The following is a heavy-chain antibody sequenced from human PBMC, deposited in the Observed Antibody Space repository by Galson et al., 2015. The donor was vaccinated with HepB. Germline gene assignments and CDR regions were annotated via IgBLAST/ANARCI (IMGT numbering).Heavy chain of an antibody. J-gene: IGHJ1*01. D-gene: IGHD2-2*01. V-gene: IGHV3-23*01. Sequence: SLRLSCAASGFTVSSYAMSWVRQAPGKGLEWVSTIGGGDGNTHYADSVKGRFTISRDNSKNTLNLQMNSLRAEDTAFYYCAKGYCGSTRCYAGRFQHWGQGTLVTVSS. CDR3: AKGYCGSTRCYAGRFQH. CDR1: GFTVSSYA. CDR2: IGGGDGNT.